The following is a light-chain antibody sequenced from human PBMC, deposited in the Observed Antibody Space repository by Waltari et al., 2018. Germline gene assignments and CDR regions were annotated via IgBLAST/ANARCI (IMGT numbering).Light chain of an antibody. CDR1: SSNLGARDG. V-gene: IGLV1-40*01. Sequence: QSVLTQPPSVSGAPGQRVNISCTGSSSNLGARDGVHWYQQRPGTAPRLLIYGNNNRPSGVPDRFSGSKSGTSASLAITGLQAEDEADYYCQSYDGSHVVFGGGTKLTVL. J-gene: IGLJ2*01. CDR2: GNN. CDR3: QSYDGSHVV.